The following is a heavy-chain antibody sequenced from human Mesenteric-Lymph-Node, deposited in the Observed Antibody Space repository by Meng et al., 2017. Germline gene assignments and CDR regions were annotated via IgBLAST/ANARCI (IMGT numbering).Heavy chain of an antibody. CDR3: ARVHRLGYSSAWYYFDY. D-gene: IGHD5-12*01. Sequence: SETLSLTCTVSGDSITPYYWTWIRQPPGKEMEWIGQIYYSGDTNYNPSLKSRLFMSVDTSKNQFSLNLRSVTAADTAVYYCARVHRLGYSSAWYYFDYWGQGILVTVSS. J-gene: IGHJ4*02. V-gene: IGHV4-59*01. CDR2: IYYSGDT. CDR1: GDSITPYY.